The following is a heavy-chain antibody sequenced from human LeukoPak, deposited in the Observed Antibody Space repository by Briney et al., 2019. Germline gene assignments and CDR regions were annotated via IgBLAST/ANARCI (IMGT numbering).Heavy chain of an antibody. CDR2: DSYRGST. CDR3: VRLGDSSGYYPYAFDF. Sequence: SETLSLTCRVPGLAIRTRTYYWAWIRQPPGTGLEWIGCDSYRGSTHYNPSLKSRLTISVDTSKNQFSLNLGSVTAADTAVYYCVRLGDSSGYYPYAFDFWGQGTMVTVSS. D-gene: IGHD3-22*01. V-gene: IGHV4-39*01. J-gene: IGHJ3*01. CDR1: GLAIRTRTYY.